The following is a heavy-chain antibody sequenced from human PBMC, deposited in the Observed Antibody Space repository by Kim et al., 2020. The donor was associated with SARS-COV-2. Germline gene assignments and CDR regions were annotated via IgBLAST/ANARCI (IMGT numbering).Heavy chain of an antibody. D-gene: IGHD1-1*01. CDR1: GYTFTHYA. CDR3: ARDSGWNADY. V-gene: IGHV7-4-1*02. CDR2: INTNTGNP. J-gene: IGHJ4*02. Sequence: ASVKVSCKASGYTFTHYALSWVRQAPGQGLEWMGWINTNTGNPTYAQSFTGRFVFSLDTSVSTAYLQISSLKAEDTAVYYCARDSGWNADYWGQGTLVTVSS.